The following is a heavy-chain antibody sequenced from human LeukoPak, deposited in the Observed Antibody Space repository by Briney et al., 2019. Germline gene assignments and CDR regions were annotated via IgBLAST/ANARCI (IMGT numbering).Heavy chain of an antibody. CDR2: ISSSSSYI. D-gene: IGHD2-2*01. Sequence: GGSLRLSCAASGFTFSSYSMNWVRQAPGKGLEWVSSISSSSSYIYYADSVKGRFTISRDNAKNSLYLQMNSLRAEDTAVYYCARSLVPAANFDYWGQGTLVTVSS. J-gene: IGHJ4*02. V-gene: IGHV3-21*01. CDR1: GFTFSSYS. CDR3: ARSLVPAANFDY.